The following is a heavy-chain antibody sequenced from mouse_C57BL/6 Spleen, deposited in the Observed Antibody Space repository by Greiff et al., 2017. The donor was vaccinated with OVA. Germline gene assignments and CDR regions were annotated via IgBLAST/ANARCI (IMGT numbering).Heavy chain of an antibody. CDR2: IHPNSGST. D-gene: IGHD1-1*01. CDR3: ARVSSTTEYFDV. V-gene: IGHV1-64*01. J-gene: IGHJ1*03. Sequence: QVQLQQPGAELVKPGASVKLSCKASGYTFTSYWMHWVKQRPGQGLEWIGMIHPNSGSTNYNEKFKSKATLTVDKSSSTAYMQLSSLTSEDSAVYYCARVSSTTEYFDVWGTGTTVTVSS. CDR1: GYTFTSYW.